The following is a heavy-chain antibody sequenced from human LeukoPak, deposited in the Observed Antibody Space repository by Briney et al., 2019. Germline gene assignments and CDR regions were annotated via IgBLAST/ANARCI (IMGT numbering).Heavy chain of an antibody. D-gene: IGHD5-12*01. CDR2: ITNGGFGT. V-gene: IGHV3-23*01. CDR1: GFTFSSYA. J-gene: IGHJ4*02. CDR3: AKYQSGSGYDY. Sequence: GGSLRLSCAASGFTFSSYAMSWVRQAPGKGLERVSGITNGGFGTYYAQSVKGRFTISRDNSKNTLYLQMSSLRAEDTALYYCAKYQSGSGYDYWGQGTLVTVSS.